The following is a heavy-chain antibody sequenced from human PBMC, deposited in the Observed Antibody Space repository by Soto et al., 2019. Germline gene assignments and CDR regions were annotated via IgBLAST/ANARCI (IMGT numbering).Heavy chain of an antibody. V-gene: IGHV3-49*03. CDR2: IRSKAYGGTT. J-gene: IGHJ6*02. CDR3: TRDLVVVAATGLHYYYGMDV. D-gene: IGHD2-15*01. CDR1: GFTFGDYA. Sequence: HPGGSLRLSCTASGFTFGDYAMSWFRQAPGKGLEWVGFIRSKAYGGTTEYAASVKGRFTISRDDSKSIAYLQMNSLKTEDTAVYYCTRDLVVVAATGLHYYYGMDVWGQGTTVTVSS.